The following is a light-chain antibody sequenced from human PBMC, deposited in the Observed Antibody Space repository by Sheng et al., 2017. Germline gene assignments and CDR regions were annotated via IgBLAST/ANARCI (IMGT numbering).Light chain of an antibody. CDR2: KAS. CDR1: QSISNW. V-gene: IGKV1-5*03. Sequence: DIQMTQSPSTLSASVGDRVTITCRASQSISNWLAWYQQKPGKAPKLLIYKASSLESGVPSRFSGSGSGTDFTLTISRLEPEDFAVYYCQQHGRTFGGGTKVDIK. J-gene: IGKJ4*01. CDR3: QQHGRT.